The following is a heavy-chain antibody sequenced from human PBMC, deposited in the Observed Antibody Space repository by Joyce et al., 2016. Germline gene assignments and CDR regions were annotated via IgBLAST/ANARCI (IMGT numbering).Heavy chain of an antibody. CDR1: GYTFNTYE. CDR2: TNPNSGDA. CDR3: ARGFWYFEF. Sequence: QVQLLQSGAEVKKPGASVKVSCQASGYTFNTYENTWVRQATGQGLEWMGRTNPNSGDAGYAQKFQGRFTMTRDTSTSTAYMELSSLRSEDTAVYYCARGFWYFEFWGRGTLVTVSS. V-gene: IGHV1-8*01. J-gene: IGHJ2*01.